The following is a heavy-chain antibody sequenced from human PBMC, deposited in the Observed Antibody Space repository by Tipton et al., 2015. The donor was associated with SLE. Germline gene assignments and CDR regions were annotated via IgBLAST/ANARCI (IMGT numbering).Heavy chain of an antibody. CDR2: IYYSGST. Sequence: TLSLTCSVSGGSISSHYWSWIRQHPGKGLEWIGYIYYSGSTYYNPSLKSRVTISIDTSKSQFSLKLSSVTAADTAVYYCARALQNYFGYWGQGTLVTVSS. CDR1: GGSISSHY. CDR3: ARALQNYFGY. V-gene: IGHV4-59*06. J-gene: IGHJ4*02.